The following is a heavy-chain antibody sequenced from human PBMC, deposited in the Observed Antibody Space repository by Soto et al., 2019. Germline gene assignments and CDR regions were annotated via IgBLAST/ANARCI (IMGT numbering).Heavy chain of an antibody. J-gene: IGHJ4*02. V-gene: IGHV3-23*01. CDR3: AKEYGSGWYFFDF. Sequence: GGSLTLSCAASGFTFNSYDMTWVRQAPGKGLEWVSVISGSGGSAYYANSVKGRFTISRDNSKNTMYLQMNSLRAEDTAVYYCAKEYGSGWYFFDFWGQGTLVTVSS. CDR1: GFTFNSYD. CDR2: ISGSGGSA. D-gene: IGHD6-19*01.